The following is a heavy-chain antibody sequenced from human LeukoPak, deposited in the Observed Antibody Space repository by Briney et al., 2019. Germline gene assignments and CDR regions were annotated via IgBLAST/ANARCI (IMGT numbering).Heavy chain of an antibody. D-gene: IGHD5-24*01. Sequence: GGSLRLSCAASGFTFSSYSMNWVRQAPGKGLEWVSSISSSSSYIYYADSVKGRFTISRDNAKNSLNLQMNSLRAEDTAVYYCARDPDSRDGYDRFDYWGQGTLVTVSS. CDR1: GFTFSSYS. V-gene: IGHV3-21*01. J-gene: IGHJ4*02. CDR2: ISSSSSYI. CDR3: ARDPDSRDGYDRFDY.